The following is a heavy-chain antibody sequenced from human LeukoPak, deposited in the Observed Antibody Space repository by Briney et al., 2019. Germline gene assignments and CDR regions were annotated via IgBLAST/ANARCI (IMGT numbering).Heavy chain of an antibody. Sequence: GGSLRLSCTASGFTFGDYAMSWFRQAPGKGLEWVGFIRSKAYGGTTEYAASVKGRFTISRDDSKSIAYLQMNSLKTEDTAVYYCTRQGGYSGYDYPFDYWGQGTLVTVSS. J-gene: IGHJ4*02. CDR1: GFTFGDYA. V-gene: IGHV3-49*03. CDR2: IRSKAYGGTT. D-gene: IGHD5-12*01. CDR3: TRQGGYSGYDYPFDY.